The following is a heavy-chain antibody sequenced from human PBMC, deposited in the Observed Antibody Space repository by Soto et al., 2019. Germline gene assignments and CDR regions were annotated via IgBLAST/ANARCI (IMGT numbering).Heavy chain of an antibody. V-gene: IGHV3-7*01. Sequence: PGGSLRLSCAVSGFTLSSYWMSWVRQAPGKGLEWVANVKQGGSEKYYVDSVKGRFTISRDDAKNSLYLQMNSLRAEDTAVYYCARGSGYSYAFDIWGQGTMVTVSS. D-gene: IGHD5-18*01. CDR2: VKQGGSEK. CDR1: GFTLSSYW. CDR3: ARGSGYSYAFDI. J-gene: IGHJ3*02.